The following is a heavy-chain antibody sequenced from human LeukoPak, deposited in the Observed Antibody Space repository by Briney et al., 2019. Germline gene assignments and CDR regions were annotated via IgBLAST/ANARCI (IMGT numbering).Heavy chain of an antibody. CDR1: GFTFSSYS. D-gene: IGHD3-10*01. CDR3: ATSFGATRGY. CDR2: ISSSSSTI. Sequence: GGSLRLSCAASGFTFSSYSMNWVRQAPGKGLEWVSYISSSSSTIYYADSVKGRFTISRDNAKNSLYLHMNSLRAEDTAVYYCATSFGATRGYWGQGTLVTVSS. V-gene: IGHV3-48*01. J-gene: IGHJ4*02.